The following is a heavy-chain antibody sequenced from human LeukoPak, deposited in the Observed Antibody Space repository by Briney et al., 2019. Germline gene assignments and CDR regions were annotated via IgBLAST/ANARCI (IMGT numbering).Heavy chain of an antibody. J-gene: IGHJ3*02. CDR2: IYYSGST. CDR3: AREGGDYYDSSGGAAFDI. CDR1: GYSISSSDY. V-gene: IGHV4-61*01. Sequence: SETLSLTCTVSGYSISSSDYWSWIRQPPGKGLEWIGYIYYSGSTNYNPSLKSRVTISVDTSKNQFSLKLSSVTAADTAVCYCAREGGDYYDSSGGAAFDIWGQGTMVTVSS. D-gene: IGHD3-22*01.